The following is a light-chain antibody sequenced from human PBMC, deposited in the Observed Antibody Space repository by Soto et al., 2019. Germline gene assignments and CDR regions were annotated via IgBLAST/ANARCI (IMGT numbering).Light chain of an antibody. Sequence: DIQMTQSPSTLSASAGDRVTISCRASQSISVRLAWYQQKAGKAPNLLIYDASTWESGVPARFSGSGSGTEFTLTISSLQSGDSATYYCQQYNSYSLTFGQGTKVEVK. CDR1: QSISVR. V-gene: IGKV1-5*01. CDR3: QQYNSYSLT. J-gene: IGKJ1*01. CDR2: DAS.